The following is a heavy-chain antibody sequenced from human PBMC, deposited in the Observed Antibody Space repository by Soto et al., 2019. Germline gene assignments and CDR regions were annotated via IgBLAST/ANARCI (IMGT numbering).Heavy chain of an antibody. Sequence: QVQLVQSGAEVKKPGASVKVSCKASGYTFTSYDINWVRQATGQGLERMGWMNPNSGNTAYAQKFQGGVTMTRNTSISTAYMELSSRRSEDTAVYYCAREGGYSYGFGDWGQGTLVTVSS. D-gene: IGHD5-18*01. CDR3: AREGGYSYGFGD. V-gene: IGHV1-8*01. CDR1: GYTFTSYD. CDR2: MNPNSGNT. J-gene: IGHJ4*02.